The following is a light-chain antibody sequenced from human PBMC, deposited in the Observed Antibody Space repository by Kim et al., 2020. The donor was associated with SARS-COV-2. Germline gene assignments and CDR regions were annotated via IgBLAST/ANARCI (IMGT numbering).Light chain of an antibody. J-gene: IGLJ2*01. CDR2: SNN. V-gene: IGLV1-47*02. CDR3: AAWDDSLRVV. Sequence: PGQRVTISCSGSSSNIGSNYVYWYQQLPGTAPKLLIYSNNQRPSGVPDRFSGSKSGTSASLAISGLRSEDEADYYCAAWDDSLRVVFGGGTKLTVL. CDR1: SSNIGSNY.